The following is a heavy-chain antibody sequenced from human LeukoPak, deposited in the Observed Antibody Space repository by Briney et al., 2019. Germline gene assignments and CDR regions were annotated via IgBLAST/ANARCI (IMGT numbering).Heavy chain of an antibody. Sequence: GSSVKVSCKASGDTFSSYAISWVRQAPGQGLEWMGGIIPIFGTANYAQKFQGRVTITADESTSTAYMELSSLRSEDTAVYYCARERGAARLAYYYYMDVWGKGTTVTVSS. J-gene: IGHJ6*03. CDR3: ARERGAARLAYYYYMDV. D-gene: IGHD6-6*01. CDR2: IIPIFGTA. CDR1: GDTFSSYA. V-gene: IGHV1-69*01.